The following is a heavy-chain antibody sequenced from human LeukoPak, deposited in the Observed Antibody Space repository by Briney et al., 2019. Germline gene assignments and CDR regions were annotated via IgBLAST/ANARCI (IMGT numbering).Heavy chain of an antibody. CDR3: ARDLGSSVTEWLLKDY. CDR2: ISGRDDTTYYTDSPEGST. CDR1: GFTFLNYA. V-gene: IGHV3-23*01. J-gene: IGHJ4*02. D-gene: IGHD3-3*01. Sequence: GGSLRLSCEASGFTFLNYAMSWVRQAPGKGLQWVSGISGRDDTTYYTDSPEGSTYYTNSAEGRFTISRDNAKNSLYLQMNSLRAEDTAVYYCARDLGSSVTEWLLKDYWGQGTLVTVSS.